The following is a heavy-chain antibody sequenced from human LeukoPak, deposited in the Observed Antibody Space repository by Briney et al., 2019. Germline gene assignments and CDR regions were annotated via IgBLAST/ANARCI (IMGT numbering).Heavy chain of an antibody. CDR3: ARGYGSYYFDY. J-gene: IGHJ4*02. Sequence: PSQTLSLTCAVSGGSISSGGYSWSWIRQPPGKGLEWIGYIYHSGSTYYNPSLKRRVTILVDRSKNQFSLKLSSVTAADTAVYYCARGYGSYYFDYWGQGTLVTVSS. CDR1: GGSISSGGYS. D-gene: IGHD2-15*01. CDR2: IYHSGST. V-gene: IGHV4-30-2*01.